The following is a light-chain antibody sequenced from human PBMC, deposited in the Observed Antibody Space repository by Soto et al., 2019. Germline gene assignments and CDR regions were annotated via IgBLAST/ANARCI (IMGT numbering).Light chain of an antibody. V-gene: IGKV3-20*01. CDR3: QYYGTSPHT. J-gene: IGKJ4*01. CDR1: QSVSTVF. Sequence: EIVLTQSPATLSLSPGERATLSCRASQSVSTVFLAWYQHKPGQSPRFLLYDASTRATGIPDRFSGSGSGTDFTLTISRLEPEDFAVYYCQYYGTSPHTFGGGTKVEIK. CDR2: DAS.